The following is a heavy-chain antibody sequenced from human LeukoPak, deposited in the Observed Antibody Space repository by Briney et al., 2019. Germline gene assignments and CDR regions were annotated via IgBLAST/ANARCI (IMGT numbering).Heavy chain of an antibody. CDR1: GGTFSSYA. Sequence: ASVKVSCKASGGTFSSYAISWVRQAPGQGLGWMGGIIPIFGTANYAQKFQGRVTITADESTSTAYMELSSLRSEDTAVYYCATPVEESSGWPYGMDVWGQGTTVTVSS. CDR2: IIPIFGTA. V-gene: IGHV1-69*13. J-gene: IGHJ6*02. D-gene: IGHD6-19*01. CDR3: ATPVEESSGWPYGMDV.